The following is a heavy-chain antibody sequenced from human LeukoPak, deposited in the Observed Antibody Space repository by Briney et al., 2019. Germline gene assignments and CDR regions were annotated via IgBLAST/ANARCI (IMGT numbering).Heavy chain of an antibody. Sequence: SETLPLTCTVSGGSISSSSYYWGWIRQPPGKGLEWIGSIYYSGSTYYNPSLKSRVTISVDTSKNQFSLKLSSVTAADTAVYYCAGQLGYCSGSCHYFDYWGQGTLVTVSS. D-gene: IGHD2-15*01. CDR1: GGSISSSSYY. J-gene: IGHJ4*02. CDR2: IYYSGST. CDR3: AGQLGYCSGSCHYFDY. V-gene: IGHV4-39*01.